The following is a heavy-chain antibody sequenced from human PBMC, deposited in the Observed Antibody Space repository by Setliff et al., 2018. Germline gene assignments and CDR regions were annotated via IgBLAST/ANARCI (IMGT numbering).Heavy chain of an antibody. D-gene: IGHD6-13*01. CDR2: INWNGGST. Sequence: RPGGSLRLSCAASGFTFDDYGMGWVRQAPGKGLEWVSTINWNGGSTSYADSVKGRFTISRDIAENSLYLRMNGLRAEDTAVYYCASAGHSGSWFPFDAFHIWGQGTMVTVSS. V-gene: IGHV3-20*04. CDR3: ASAGHSGSWFPFDAFHI. CDR1: GFTFDDYG. J-gene: IGHJ3*02.